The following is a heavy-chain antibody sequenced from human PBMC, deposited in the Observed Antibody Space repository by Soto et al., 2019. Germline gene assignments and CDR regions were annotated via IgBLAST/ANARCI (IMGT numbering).Heavy chain of an antibody. CDR1: GFTFSIYA. CDR2: IWYDGGNK. Sequence: HPGGSLRLSCVASGFTFSIYAIHLVRQAPGKGLEWVTVIWYDGGNKFYADSVKGRFTIARDNSKNTVSLQMNSLRAEDTAIYYCAKDRHSTYEGYLDNWGQGAQVTVSS. CDR3: AKDRHSTYEGYLDN. V-gene: IGHV3-33*06. J-gene: IGHJ4*02. D-gene: IGHD5-12*01.